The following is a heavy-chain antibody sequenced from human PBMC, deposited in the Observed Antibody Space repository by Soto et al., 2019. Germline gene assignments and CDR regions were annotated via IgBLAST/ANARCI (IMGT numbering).Heavy chain of an antibody. CDR3: AKDRLAGGFDY. D-gene: IGHD3-16*01. V-gene: IGHV3-23*01. Sequence: GGSLRLSCAASGFTFSTYAMSWVRQAPGKGLEWVSAITGSAATTYYADSVKGRFTISRDNSRNTVYLQMNSLRADDTAVYYCAKDRLAGGFDYWGQGTLVTVSS. CDR2: ITGSAATT. CDR1: GFTFSTYA. J-gene: IGHJ4*02.